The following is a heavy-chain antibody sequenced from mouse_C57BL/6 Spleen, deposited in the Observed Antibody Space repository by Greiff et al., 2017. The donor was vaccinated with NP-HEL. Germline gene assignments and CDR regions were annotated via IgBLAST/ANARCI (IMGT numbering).Heavy chain of an antibody. V-gene: IGHV3-1*01. J-gene: IGHJ4*01. CDR1: GYSITSGYD. CDR3: ARGGYGSAMDY. CDR2: ISYSGST. Sequence: EVQLQQSGPGMVKPSQSLSLTCTVPGYSITSGYDWHWIRHFPGNKLEWMGYISYSGSTNYNPSLKSRISITHDTSKNHFFLKLNSVTTEDTATYYCARGGYGSAMDYWGQGTSVTVSS. D-gene: IGHD1-1*01.